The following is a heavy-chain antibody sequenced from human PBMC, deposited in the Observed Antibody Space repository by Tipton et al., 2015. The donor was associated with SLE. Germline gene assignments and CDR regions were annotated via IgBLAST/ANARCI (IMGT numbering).Heavy chain of an antibody. CDR1: GFTFGDYA. V-gene: IGHV3-49*04. Sequence: SLRLSCIGSGFTFGDYAMNWVRQAPGKGLEWVGFIRSKAFGATTEYAASVKGRFTISRDDSKSVAYLQMNSLKTEDTAVYYCIRYYSSSWTSLGYWGQGTLVTVSS. CDR2: IRSKAFGATT. CDR3: IRYYSSSWTSLGY. D-gene: IGHD6-13*01. J-gene: IGHJ4*02.